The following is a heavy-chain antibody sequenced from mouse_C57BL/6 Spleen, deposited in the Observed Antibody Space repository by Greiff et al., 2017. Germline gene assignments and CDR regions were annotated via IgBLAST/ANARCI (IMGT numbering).Heavy chain of an antibody. CDR1: GYTFTSYW. J-gene: IGHJ4*01. CDR2: INPSSGYT. CDR3: ALYDSYAMDD. D-gene: IGHD2-3*01. V-gene: IGHV1-7*01. Sequence: QVQLQQSGAELAKPGASVKLSCKASGYTFTSYWMHWVKQRPGQGLEGIGYINPSSGYTKYNQKFKDKATLTAAKSSSTAYMQLSSLTYEDSAVYYCALYDSYAMDDWGQGTSVTVSS.